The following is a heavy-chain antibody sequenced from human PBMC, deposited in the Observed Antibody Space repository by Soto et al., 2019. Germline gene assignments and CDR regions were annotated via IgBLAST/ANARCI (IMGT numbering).Heavy chain of an antibody. CDR1: GGSISSYY. CDR3: ARVSCSGGSCYYFYFDY. CDR2: IYYSGST. D-gene: IGHD2-15*01. J-gene: IGHJ4*02. Sequence: SETLSLTCTVSGGSISSYYWSWIRQPPGKGLEWIGYIYYSGSTNYNPSLKSRVTISVDTSKNQFSLKLSSVTAADTAVYYCARVSCSGGSCYYFYFDYWGQGTLVTVSS. V-gene: IGHV4-59*01.